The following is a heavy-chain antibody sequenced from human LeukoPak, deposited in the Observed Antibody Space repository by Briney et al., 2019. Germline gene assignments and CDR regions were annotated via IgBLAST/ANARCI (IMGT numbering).Heavy chain of an antibody. CDR2: ISSSSSYI. CDR3: AREFDDFYSSLDY. V-gene: IGHV3-21*01. D-gene: IGHD3-3*01. CDR1: GFTFSSYS. J-gene: IGHJ4*02. Sequence: GGSLRLSCAASGFTFSSYSMNWVRQAPGKGLEWVSSISSSSSYIYYADSVKGRFTISRDNAKNSLYLQMNSLRAEDTAVYYCAREFDDFYSSLDYWGQGTLVTVSS.